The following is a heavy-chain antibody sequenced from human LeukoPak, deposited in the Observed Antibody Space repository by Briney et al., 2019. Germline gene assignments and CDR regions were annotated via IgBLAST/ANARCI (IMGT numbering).Heavy chain of an antibody. V-gene: IGHV4-59*01. Sequence: TPSETLSLTCTVSGVSISSYYWSWIRQPPGKGLEWIGYIYYSGSTNYNPSPKSRVTISVDTSKNQFSLKLSSVTAADTAVYYCARGVRGIPDYWGQGTLVTVSS. J-gene: IGHJ4*02. CDR2: IYYSGST. CDR1: GVSISSYY. CDR3: ARGVRGIPDY. D-gene: IGHD3-10*02.